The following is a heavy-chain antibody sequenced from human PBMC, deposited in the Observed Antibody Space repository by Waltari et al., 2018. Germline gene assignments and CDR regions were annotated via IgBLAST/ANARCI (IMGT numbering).Heavy chain of an antibody. CDR1: GGSISSSSYY. Sequence: QLQLQESGPGLVKPSETLSLTCTVSGGSISSSSYYWGWIRQPPGKGLEWIGSIYYRGGPYDDPSLKRRVTIAVDPAKIQFSLKLSSVTAADTAVYYCARHPQGYYDSSGYYFFPPEYYFDYWGQGTLVTVSS. D-gene: IGHD3-22*01. CDR2: IYYRGGP. CDR3: ARHPQGYYDSSGYYFFPPEYYFDY. J-gene: IGHJ4*02. V-gene: IGHV4-39*01.